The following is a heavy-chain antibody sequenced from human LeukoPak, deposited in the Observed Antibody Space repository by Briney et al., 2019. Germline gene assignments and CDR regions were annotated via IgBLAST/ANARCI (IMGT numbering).Heavy chain of an antibody. CDR3: ARDLEIDGYSYGVFDY. J-gene: IGHJ4*02. Sequence: ASVKVSCKASGYTFTRYYMHWVRQAPGQGLEWMGVINPSGGSTRYAQSFQGRVTLTRDTSTSTFYMGLSSLRSEDTAVYYCARDLEIDGYSYGVFDYWGQGTPLTVSS. CDR1: GYTFTRYY. V-gene: IGHV1-46*01. CDR2: INPSGGST. D-gene: IGHD5-18*01.